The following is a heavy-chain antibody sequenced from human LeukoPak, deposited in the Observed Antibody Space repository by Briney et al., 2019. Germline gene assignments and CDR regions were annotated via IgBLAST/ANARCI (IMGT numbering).Heavy chain of an antibody. D-gene: IGHD2-2*01. CDR3: ARVVRVLVVPAALPDY. Sequence: GGSLRLSCAASGFTFSSYWMSWVRQAPGKGLEWVANIKQDGSEKYDVDSVKGRFTISRDNAKNSLYLQMNSLRAEDTAVYYCARVVRVLVVPAALPDYWGQGTPVTVSS. CDR1: GFTFSSYW. CDR2: IKQDGSEK. J-gene: IGHJ4*02. V-gene: IGHV3-7*03.